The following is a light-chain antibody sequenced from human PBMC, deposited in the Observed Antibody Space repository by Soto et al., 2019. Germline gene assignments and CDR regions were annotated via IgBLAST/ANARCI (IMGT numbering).Light chain of an antibody. CDR3: QQYSTYVWT. CDR1: QSISSW. CDR2: KAS. J-gene: IGKJ1*01. V-gene: IGKV1-5*03. Sequence: DIQMTQSPSTLSASIGDRVTITCRASQSISSWLAWYQQKPGKAPKLLIYKASSLESGAPSRFSGSGSGTEFTLTISSLQPDDFAAYYCQQYSTYVWTFGQGTKVEI.